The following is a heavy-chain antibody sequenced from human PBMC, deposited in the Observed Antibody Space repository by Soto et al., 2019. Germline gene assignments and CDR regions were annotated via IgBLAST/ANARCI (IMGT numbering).Heavy chain of an antibody. V-gene: IGHV3-23*01. CDR1: GFAITSSA. CDR2: TGISGRTT. Sequence: LRLSCAASGFAITSSAMSWVRQAPGKGLEWVSTTGISGRTTYYADSVKGRFTVSRDDSKNTLDLQMSSLRAEDTAVYYCATVHNTSRSFDYWGQGTPVTVSS. D-gene: IGHD1-20*01. J-gene: IGHJ4*02. CDR3: ATVHNTSRSFDY.